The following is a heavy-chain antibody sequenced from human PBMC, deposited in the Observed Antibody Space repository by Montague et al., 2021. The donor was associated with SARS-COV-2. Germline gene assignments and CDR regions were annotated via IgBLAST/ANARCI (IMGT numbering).Heavy chain of an antibody. Sequence: SLRLSCAASEFTFSSYAMSWVRQAPGKGLEWVSAISGSGGRTYYADSVRGRFTISRDNSKNTLYLQMNSLRVEDTAVYYCARDCRSSSCTNWGYWGQGTLVTVSS. CDR2: ISGSGGRT. CDR1: EFTFSSYA. J-gene: IGHJ4*02. V-gene: IGHV3-23*01. D-gene: IGHD2-2*01. CDR3: ARDCRSSSCTNWGY.